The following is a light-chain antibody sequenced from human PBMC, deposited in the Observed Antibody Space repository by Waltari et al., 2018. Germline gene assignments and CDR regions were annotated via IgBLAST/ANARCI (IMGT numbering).Light chain of an antibody. CDR3: QQYNNWPIT. Sequence: ILMTPSPATLSVSPGDIAPLSCRASQRVSSNLAWYQQKPGQAPRLLIYGASSRATGIPARFSGSGSGTEFTLTISSLQSEDFAVYYCQQYNNWPITFGQGTRLEIK. J-gene: IGKJ5*01. V-gene: IGKV3D-15*01. CDR1: QRVSSN. CDR2: GAS.